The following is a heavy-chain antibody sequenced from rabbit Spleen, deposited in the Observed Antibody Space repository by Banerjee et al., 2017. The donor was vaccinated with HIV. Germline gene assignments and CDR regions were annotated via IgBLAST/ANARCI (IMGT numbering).Heavy chain of an antibody. Sequence: QSLEESGEDLVKPGASLTLTCTASGVSFSSNVYMCWVRQAPGKGLEWIACIYTGSSGFTYFASWAKGRFTISKTSSTTVTLQMTSLTAADTATYFCARASVGFNGYNHAYYYGMDLWGPGTLVTVS. J-gene: IGHJ6*01. CDR1: GVSFSSNVY. V-gene: IGHV1S40*01. CDR3: ARASVGFNGYNHAYYYGMDL. CDR2: IYTGSSGFT. D-gene: IGHD6-1*01.